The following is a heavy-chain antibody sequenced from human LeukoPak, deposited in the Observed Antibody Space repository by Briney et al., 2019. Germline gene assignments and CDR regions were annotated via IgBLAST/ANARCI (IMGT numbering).Heavy chain of an antibody. D-gene: IGHD6-13*01. CDR3: ARDPPDPNGYSSSWYFEATPGRNAFDI. Sequence: GGSLRLSCAASGFTFSDYGMVWVRQVPGQGLEWVAGISWNSASRGSADSLEGRFTISRDNSKNSVYLQMNSLRAEDTAFYYCARDPPDPNGYSSSWYFEATPGRNAFDIWGQGTMVTVSS. V-gene: IGHV3-20*04. J-gene: IGHJ3*02. CDR2: ISWNSASR. CDR1: GFTFSDYG.